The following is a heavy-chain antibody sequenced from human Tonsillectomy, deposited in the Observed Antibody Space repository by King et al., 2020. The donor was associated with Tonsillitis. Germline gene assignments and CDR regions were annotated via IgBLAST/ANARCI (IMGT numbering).Heavy chain of an antibody. Sequence: QAQLVQSGAEVKKPGSSVKVSCKASGGTFSSYAISWVRQAPGQGLEWMGRIIPILGIANYAQKFQGRVTITADKSTSTAYMELSSLRSEDTAVYYCAGGAYYYDSSGYRPHYYYYGMDVWRQGTTVTVSS. D-gene: IGHD3-22*01. V-gene: IGHV1-69*04. CDR1: GGTFSSYA. CDR3: AGGAYYYDSSGYRPHYYYYGMDV. CDR2: IIPILGIA. J-gene: IGHJ6*02.